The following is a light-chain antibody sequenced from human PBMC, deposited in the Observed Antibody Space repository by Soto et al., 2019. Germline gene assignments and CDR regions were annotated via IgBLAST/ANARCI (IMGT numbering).Light chain of an antibody. CDR3: PQSYSTTIT. Sequence: DIQMTQSPSSLSASVGDRVTITCRASQSISSYLNWYHQKPGKAPKLLIYAASSLQSGVPSRFSGSGSGTDFTLTISSLQPEDFETYYCPQSYSTTITFGQGTRLEIK. CDR1: QSISSY. CDR2: AAS. J-gene: IGKJ5*01. V-gene: IGKV1-39*01.